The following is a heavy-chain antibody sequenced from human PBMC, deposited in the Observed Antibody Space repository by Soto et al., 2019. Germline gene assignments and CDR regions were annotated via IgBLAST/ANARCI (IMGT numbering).Heavy chain of an antibody. CDR3: ARGVRLTIFGVVIGADWFDP. V-gene: IGHV4-34*01. D-gene: IGHD3-3*01. CDR1: GGSFSGYY. CDR2: INHSGST. J-gene: IGHJ5*02. Sequence: SETLSLTCAVYGGSFSGYYWSWIRQPPGKGLEWIGEINHSGSTNYNPSLKSRVTISVDTSKNQFSLKLSSVTAADTAVYYCARGVRLTIFGVVIGADWFDPWGQGTLVTVSS.